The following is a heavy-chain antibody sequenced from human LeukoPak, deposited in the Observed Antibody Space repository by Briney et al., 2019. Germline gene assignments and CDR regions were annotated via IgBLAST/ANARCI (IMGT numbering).Heavy chain of an antibody. Sequence: GGSLRLSCAASGFTFDDYAMHWVRQAPGKGLEWVSGISWNSGSIGYADFVKGRFTISRDNAKNSLYLQMNSLTTEDTALYYCAKGLRVQLWFPLDGGIDSWGQGTLVTVSS. J-gene: IGHJ4*02. CDR3: AKGLRVQLWFPLDGGIDS. V-gene: IGHV3-9*01. D-gene: IGHD5-18*01. CDR2: ISWNSGSI. CDR1: GFTFDDYA.